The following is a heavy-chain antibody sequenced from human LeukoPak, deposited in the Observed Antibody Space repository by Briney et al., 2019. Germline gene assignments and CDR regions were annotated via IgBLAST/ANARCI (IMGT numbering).Heavy chain of an antibody. Sequence: GGSLRLSCAASGFTFGSYSMNWVRQAPGKGLEWISYISGSSSTIYYADSVKGRFTISRDNAKNSLYLQVNSLRAEDTAVYYCAKERESNGYFDYWGQGVLVTVSS. CDR2: ISGSSSTI. CDR3: AKERESNGYFDY. J-gene: IGHJ4*02. D-gene: IGHD3-22*01. V-gene: IGHV3-48*01. CDR1: GFTFGSYS.